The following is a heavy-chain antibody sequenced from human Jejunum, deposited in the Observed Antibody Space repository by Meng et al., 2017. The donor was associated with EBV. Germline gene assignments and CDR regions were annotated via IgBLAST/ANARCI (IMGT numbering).Heavy chain of an antibody. V-gene: IGHV3-74*01. Sequence: VGLVESGGGLVQSGGFSRLSWAASGFSFSGYWMEWVRQAPGKGLVGVSRIDSDGSNTNYADSVKGRFTISRDNAKNTLYLQMNSLRPEDTAVYYCARGNHGPDYWGQGTLVTVSS. J-gene: IGHJ4*02. CDR1: GFSFSGYW. CDR3: ARGNHGPDY. CDR2: IDSDGSNT. D-gene: IGHD1-14*01.